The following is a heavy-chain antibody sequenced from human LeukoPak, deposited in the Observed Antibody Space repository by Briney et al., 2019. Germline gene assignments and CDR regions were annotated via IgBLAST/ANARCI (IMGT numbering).Heavy chain of an antibody. V-gene: IGHV1-18*04. D-gene: IGHD3-10*01. CDR1: GYTFTSYG. J-gene: IGHJ4*02. CDR3: ARDKYYYYGSGSYDDTFDY. CDR2: ISAYNGNT. Sequence: ASVKVSCKASGYTFTSYGIGWVRQAPGQGLEWMGWISAYNGNTNYAQKLQGRVTMTTDTSTSTAYMELRSLRSDDTAVYYCARDKYYYYGSGSYDDTFDYWGQGTLVTVSS.